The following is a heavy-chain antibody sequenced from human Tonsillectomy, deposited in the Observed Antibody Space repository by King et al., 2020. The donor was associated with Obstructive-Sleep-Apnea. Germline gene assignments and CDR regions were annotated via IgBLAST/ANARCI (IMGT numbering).Heavy chain of an antibody. D-gene: IGHD3-22*01. CDR2: IYYSGST. V-gene: IGHV4-59*01. CDR1: GGSISSYY. CDR3: AREGYYDTFRIDY. Sequence: VQLQESGPGLVKPSETLSLTCTVSGGSISSYYWSWIRQPPGKGLEWIGYIYYSGSTNYNPPLKSRVTISVDTSKNQFSLKLSSATAADTAIYYCAREGYYDTFRIDYWGQGTLVTVSS. J-gene: IGHJ4*02.